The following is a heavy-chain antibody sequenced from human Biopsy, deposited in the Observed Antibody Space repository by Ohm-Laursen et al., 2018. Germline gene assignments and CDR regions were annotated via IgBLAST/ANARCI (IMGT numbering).Heavy chain of an antibody. V-gene: IGHV1-69*17. CDR2: IIAVSGLV. CDR3: ATPFQYYDSWGGYPPFDH. Sequence: GPSEKVSCKVSGGTFSNYAISWVRQAPGEGLEWMGGIIAVSGLVNYAPKFQGRVSITADKSTTTAYMELSNLKSEDTAVYYCATPFQYYDSWGGYPPFDHWGQGTLVTVSS. CDR1: GGTFSNYA. D-gene: IGHD3-3*01. J-gene: IGHJ4*02.